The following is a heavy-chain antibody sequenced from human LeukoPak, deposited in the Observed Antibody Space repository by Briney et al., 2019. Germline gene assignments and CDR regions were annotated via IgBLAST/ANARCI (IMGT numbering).Heavy chain of an antibody. D-gene: IGHD6-19*01. V-gene: IGHV1-69*04. CDR1: GGTFSSYA. J-gene: IGHJ3*02. CDR3: AARGKVPTSGWYGRDAFDI. Sequence: ASVKVSCKASGGTFSSYAISWVRQAPGQGLEWMGRIIPILGIANYAQKFQGRVTITADKSTSTAYMELSSLRSEDTAVYYCAARGKVPTSGWYGRDAFDIWGQGTMVTVSS. CDR2: IIPILGIA.